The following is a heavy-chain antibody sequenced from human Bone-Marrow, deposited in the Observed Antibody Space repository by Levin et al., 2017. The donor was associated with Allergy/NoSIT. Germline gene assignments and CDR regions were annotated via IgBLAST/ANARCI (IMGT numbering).Heavy chain of an antibody. J-gene: IGHJ4*02. CDR1: GFTVSSNY. V-gene: IGHV3-66*02. D-gene: IGHD3-10*01. CDR2: IYSGGST. CDR3: ATREGFGEPYDY. Sequence: GESLKISCAASGFTVSSNYMSWVRQAPGKGLEWVSVIYSGGSTYYADSVKGRFTISRDNSKNTLYLQMNSLRAEDTAVYYCATREGFGEPYDYWGQGTLVTVSS.